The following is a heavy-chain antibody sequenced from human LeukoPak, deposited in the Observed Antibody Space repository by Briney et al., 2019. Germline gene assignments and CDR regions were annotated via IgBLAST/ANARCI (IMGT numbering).Heavy chain of an antibody. Sequence: ASVKVSCKASGYTFSDYYIHWVRQAPGQGLEWMGWINPNSGGTNYAQKFQGRVTMTRDTSISTAYMELSRLRSDDTAVYYCARDAYGDQSHFDYWGQGTLVTVSS. J-gene: IGHJ4*02. V-gene: IGHV1-2*02. D-gene: IGHD4-17*01. CDR1: GYTFSDYY. CDR2: INPNSGGT. CDR3: ARDAYGDQSHFDY.